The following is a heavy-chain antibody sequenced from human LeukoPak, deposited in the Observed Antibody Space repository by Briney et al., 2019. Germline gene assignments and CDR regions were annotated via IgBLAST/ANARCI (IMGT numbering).Heavy chain of an antibody. J-gene: IGHJ4*02. D-gene: IGHD3-10*01. V-gene: IGHV3-11*01. Sequence: GGSLRLSCAASGFTFSDYYMSWVRQAPGKGLECVSYISSSGSTIYYTDSVKGRFTISRDNAKNSLYLQMNSLRAEDTAVYYCAKDKGWGVRGVATLDYWGQGTLVTVSS. CDR1: GFTFSDYY. CDR3: AKDKGWGVRGVATLDY. CDR2: ISSSGSTI.